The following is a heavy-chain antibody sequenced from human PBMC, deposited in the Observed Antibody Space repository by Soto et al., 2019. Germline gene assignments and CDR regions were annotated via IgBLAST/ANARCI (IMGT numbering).Heavy chain of an antibody. V-gene: IGHV4-39*01. J-gene: IGHJ4*02. CDR1: GGSISSSSYY. CDR2: IYYSGST. CDR3: ANLPIVGATGDYFDY. Sequence: SETLSLTCTVSGGSISSSSYYWGWIRQPPGKGLEWIGSIYYSGSTYYNPSLKSRVTISVDTSKNQFSLKLSSVTAADTAVYYCANLPIVGATGDYFDYWGQGTLVTVSS. D-gene: IGHD1-26*01.